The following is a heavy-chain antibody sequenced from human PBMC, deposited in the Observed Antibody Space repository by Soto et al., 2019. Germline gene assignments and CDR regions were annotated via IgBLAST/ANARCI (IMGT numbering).Heavy chain of an antibody. D-gene: IGHD1-26*01. J-gene: IGHJ4*02. CDR2: TIPIVSIT. Sequence: QGQLVQSGAEVKKPGSSVKVSCKDSGGTFSSHSLSWVRQAPGQGLEWMGRTIPIVSITNYAQKFQGRITITADKSTATAYMELSSLRPEDTAVYYCARTGSFDYWGQGSLVTVSS. CDR1: GGTFSSHS. CDR3: ARTGSFDY. V-gene: IGHV1-69*02.